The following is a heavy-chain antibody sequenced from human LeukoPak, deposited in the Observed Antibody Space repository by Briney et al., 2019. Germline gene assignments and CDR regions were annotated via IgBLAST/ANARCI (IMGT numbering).Heavy chain of an antibody. Sequence: PGGSLRLSCAASGFTVSSNYMSWVRQAPGKGLEWVSVIYSGGSTYYADSVKGRFTISRDNSKNTLYLQMNSLRAEDTAVYYCAREEQWLVIDYWSQGTLVTVSS. D-gene: IGHD6-19*01. CDR2: IYSGGST. CDR1: GFTVSSNY. CDR3: AREEQWLVIDY. V-gene: IGHV3-66*02. J-gene: IGHJ4*02.